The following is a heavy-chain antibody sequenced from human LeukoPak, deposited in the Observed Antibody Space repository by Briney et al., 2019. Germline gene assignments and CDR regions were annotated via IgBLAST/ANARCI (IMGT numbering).Heavy chain of an antibody. CDR2: IKSKSDGGTT. V-gene: IGHV3-15*01. D-gene: IGHD2-15*01. CDR1: GFTFSSAW. J-gene: IGHJ4*02. CDR3: TTYYCSGGRCYHFDY. Sequence: GGSLRLSCAVSGFTFSSAWMAWVRQAPGKRLEWVGRIKSKSDGGTTEYAAPVKGRFTISTDASKNTLYLQMNSLGTEDTAVYYCTTYYCSGGRCYHFDYWGQGSLVTVSP.